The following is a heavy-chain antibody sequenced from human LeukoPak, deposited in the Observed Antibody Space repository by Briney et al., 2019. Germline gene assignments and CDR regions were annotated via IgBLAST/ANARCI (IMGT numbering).Heavy chain of an antibody. Sequence: PGGSLRLSCAASGFTFSRYWMHWVRQAPGEGLEWVSGISWNSGSIGYADSVKGRFTISRDNAKNSLYLQMNSLRAEDTALYYCAKVLGIAAAGALDVWGQGTTVTVSS. V-gene: IGHV3-9*01. CDR3: AKVLGIAAAGALDV. CDR2: ISWNSGSI. D-gene: IGHD6-13*01. CDR1: GFTFSRYW. J-gene: IGHJ6*02.